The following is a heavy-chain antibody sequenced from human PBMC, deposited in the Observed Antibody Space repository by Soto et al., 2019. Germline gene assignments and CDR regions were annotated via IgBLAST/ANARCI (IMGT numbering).Heavy chain of an antibody. CDR2: IIPIFGTA. CDR3: ARADSYSSGWYDFDY. V-gene: IGHV1-69*13. D-gene: IGHD6-19*01. CDR1: GGTFSSYA. Sequence: GASVKVACKASGGTFSSYAISWMRQTPGQGLEWMGGIIPIFGTANYAQKFQGRVTITADESTSTAYMELSSLRSEDTAVYYCARADSYSSGWYDFDYWGQGTLVTVSS. J-gene: IGHJ4*02.